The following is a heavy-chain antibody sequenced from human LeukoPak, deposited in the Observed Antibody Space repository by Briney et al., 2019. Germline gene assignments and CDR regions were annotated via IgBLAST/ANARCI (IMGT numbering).Heavy chain of an antibody. D-gene: IGHD3-16*02. CDR2: IYYSGST. V-gene: IGHV4-59*12. CDR3: ARGEKYYDYVWGSYRYRSGNFDY. CDR1: GGSISSYY. Sequence: SETLSLTCTVSGGSISSYYWSWIRQPPGKGLEWIGYIYYSGSTNYNPSLKSRVTISVDTSKNQFSLKLSSVTAADTAVYYCARGEKYYDYVWGSYRYRSGNFDYWGQGTLVTVSS. J-gene: IGHJ4*02.